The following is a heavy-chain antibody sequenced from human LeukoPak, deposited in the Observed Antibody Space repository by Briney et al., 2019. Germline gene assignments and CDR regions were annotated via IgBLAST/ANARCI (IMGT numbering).Heavy chain of an antibody. J-gene: IGHJ4*02. CDR1: GFTFSSYG. Sequence: PGGSLRLPCAASGFTFSSYGMNWVRQAPRKGLEWVSYIRSSGSTIYYADSVKGRFTISRDNAKNSLYLQMNSLRDEDTAVYYCARDRSSSAAPSLSYWGQGTLVTVSS. CDR3: ARDRSSSAAPSLSY. V-gene: IGHV3-48*02. CDR2: IRSSGSTI. D-gene: IGHD6-13*01.